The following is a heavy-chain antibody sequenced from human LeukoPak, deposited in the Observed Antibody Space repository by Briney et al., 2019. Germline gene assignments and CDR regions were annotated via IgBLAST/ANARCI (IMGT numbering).Heavy chain of an antibody. CDR3: ASGGDYGDYSD. V-gene: IGHV3-53*01. CDR2: MYSGGRP. J-gene: IGHJ4*02. CDR1: GFTFSSYE. D-gene: IGHD4-17*01. Sequence: GGSQRLSCAASGFTFSSYEMSWVRQAPGKGLEWVSVMYSGGRPFYADSVKGRFTISRDNSKNTLYLQMNSLRAEDTAVYFCASGGDYGDYSDWGQGTLVTVSS.